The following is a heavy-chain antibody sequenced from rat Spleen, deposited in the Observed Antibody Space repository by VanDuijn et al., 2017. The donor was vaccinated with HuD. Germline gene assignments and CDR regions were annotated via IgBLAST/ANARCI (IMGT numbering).Heavy chain of an antibody. V-gene: IGHV2-63*01. Sequence: QVQLKESGPGLVQPSQTLSLTCTVSDFSFPSYNIHWVRQPPGKGLEWLGRMRFNGDPSYNSVLRSRLSITRDTSKSQVYLKMNRLQAEDTATYYCAREPGSSGWGQGVMVTVSS. J-gene: IGHJ2*01. CDR2: MRFNGDP. D-gene: IGHD1-4*01. CDR3: AREPGSSG. CDR1: DFSFPSYN.